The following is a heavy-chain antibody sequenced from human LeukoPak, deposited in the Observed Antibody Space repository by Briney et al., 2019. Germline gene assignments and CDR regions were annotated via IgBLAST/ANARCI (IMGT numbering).Heavy chain of an antibody. CDR3: ARPPYSSSWDPGWFDP. Sequence: GGSLRLSCAASGFTFSSYEMNWVRQAPGKGLEWVSYITTGGETTYYADSVKGRFTISRDNAKNSLYLQMNSLRAEDTAVYYCARPPYSSSWDPGWFDPWGQGTLITVSS. CDR2: ITTGGETT. J-gene: IGHJ5*02. V-gene: IGHV3-48*03. CDR1: GFTFSSYE. D-gene: IGHD6-13*01.